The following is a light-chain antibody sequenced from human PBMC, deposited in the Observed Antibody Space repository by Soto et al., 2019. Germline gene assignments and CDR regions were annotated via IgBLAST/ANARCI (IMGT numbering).Light chain of an antibody. V-gene: IGLV2-14*03. J-gene: IGLJ1*01. CDR2: DVS. CDR1: SRDIGGYDF. CDR3: SSFSNSDTPYV. Sequence: QSALAQPASVSGSPGQSITISCAGSSRDIGGYDFVSWYQQHPGEVPKLIIFDVSDRPSGVSDRFSGSKSGDTASLTISGLQVEDEADYYCSSFSNSDTPYVFGTGTQLTVL.